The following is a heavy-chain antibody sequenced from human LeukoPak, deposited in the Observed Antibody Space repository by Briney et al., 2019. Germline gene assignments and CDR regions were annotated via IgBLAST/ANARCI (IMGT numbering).Heavy chain of an antibody. CDR1: GFTVSSNY. CDR3: ARDGEVGATAY. CDR2: IYSGGST. Sequence: PGRSLRLSCAASGFTVSSNYMSWVRQAPGKGLEWVSVIYSGGSTYYADSVKGGFTISRDNSKNTLYLQMNSLRAEDTAVYYCARDGEVGATAYWGQGTLVTVSS. V-gene: IGHV3-66*01. D-gene: IGHD1-26*01. J-gene: IGHJ4*02.